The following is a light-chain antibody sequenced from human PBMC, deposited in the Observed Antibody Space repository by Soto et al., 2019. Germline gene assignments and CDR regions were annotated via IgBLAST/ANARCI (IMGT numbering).Light chain of an antibody. J-gene: IGLJ1*01. CDR3: RSDIRSTRYV. Sequence: QSVLTQPASVSGSPGQSITISCTGTSSDVGGYNYVSWYQQHPGKAPKLMIYEVSNRPSGVSNRFSGSKSGNTASLTISGLQAEDEDYYYCRSDIRSTRYVFG. V-gene: IGLV2-14*01. CDR2: EVS. CDR1: SSDVGGYNY.